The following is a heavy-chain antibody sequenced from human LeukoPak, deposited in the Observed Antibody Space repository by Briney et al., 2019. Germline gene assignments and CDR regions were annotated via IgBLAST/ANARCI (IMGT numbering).Heavy chain of an antibody. D-gene: IGHD2-2*01. Sequence: ASVKISCKVSGYTFTDYYMHWVQQAPGKGLEWMGLVDHEDGETIYAERFQGRVTITADTSTDTAYMELSSLRSEDTAVYYYATVGYCSSTSCPTDYWGQGTLVTVSS. V-gene: IGHV1-69-2*01. CDR2: VDHEDGET. CDR3: ATVGYCSSTSCPTDY. J-gene: IGHJ4*02. CDR1: GYTFTDYY.